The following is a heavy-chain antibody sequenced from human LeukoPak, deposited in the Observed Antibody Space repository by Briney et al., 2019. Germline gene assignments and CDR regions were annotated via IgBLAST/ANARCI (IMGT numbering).Heavy chain of an antibody. Sequence: PGGSLRLPCAASGFILTTYGTHWVRQAPGKGLEWVAFISYDGNNRYYADFVKGRFTISRDNSMNTLYLQMNTLRAEDTAVYYCAKDRMGVTEPKAYFDSWGQGTLVTVSS. D-gene: IGHD2-21*02. J-gene: IGHJ4*02. CDR1: GFILTTYG. CDR3: AKDRMGVTEPKAYFDS. V-gene: IGHV3-30*02. CDR2: ISYDGNNR.